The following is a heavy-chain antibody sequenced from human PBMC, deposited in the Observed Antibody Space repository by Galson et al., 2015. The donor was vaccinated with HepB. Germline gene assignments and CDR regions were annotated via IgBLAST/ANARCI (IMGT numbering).Heavy chain of an antibody. CDR3: ARDLMSSSGTGYSWFGP. J-gene: IGHJ5*02. Sequence: SLRLSCAASGFTFSSYWMHWVRQAPGKGLEWVSRISGDGSIITYADSVKGRFSISRDSAKSTVYLQMDSLTAEDAAVYYCARDLMSSSGTGYSWFGPWGQGVLVIVSS. CDR1: GFTFSSYW. V-gene: IGHV3-74*01. CDR2: ISGDGSII.